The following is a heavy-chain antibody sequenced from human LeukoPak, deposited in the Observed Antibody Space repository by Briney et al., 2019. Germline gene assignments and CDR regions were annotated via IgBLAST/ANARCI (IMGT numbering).Heavy chain of an antibody. CDR1: GFTFSTYA. CDR2: ISGSGGST. V-gene: IGHV3-23*01. J-gene: IGHJ4*02. D-gene: IGHD2-2*01. Sequence: GGSLRLSCAASGFTFSTYAMSWVRQAPGKGLEWVSAISGSGGSTNYADSVKGRFTISRDNSKNTLYLQMNSLRAEDTAVYYCAKDPRYCSSTSCYYWGQGTQVTVSS. CDR3: AKDPRYCSSTSCYY.